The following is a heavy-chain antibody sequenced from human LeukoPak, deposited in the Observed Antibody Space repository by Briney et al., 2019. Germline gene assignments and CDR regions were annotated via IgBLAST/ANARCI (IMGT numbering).Heavy chain of an antibody. D-gene: IGHD3-22*01. J-gene: IGHJ4*02. Sequence: GASVKVSCKAPGYTFTSYGISWVRQAPGQGLEWMGWISAYNGNTNYAQKLQGRVTMTTDTSTSTAYMELRSLRSDDTAVYYCAIPYYYDSSGYYNQYYFDYWGQGTLVTVSS. CDR3: AIPYYYDSSGYYNQYYFDY. CDR2: ISAYNGNT. CDR1: GYTFTSYG. V-gene: IGHV1-18*01.